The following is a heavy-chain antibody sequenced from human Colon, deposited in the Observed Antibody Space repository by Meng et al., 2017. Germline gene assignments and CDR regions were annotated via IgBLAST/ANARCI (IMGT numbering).Heavy chain of an antibody. J-gene: IGHJ4*02. CDR1: GGSVTSGSHY. Sequence: QVRLQESGPGLVRPSATLSPTCTVSGGSVTSGSHYWSWIRQSPGKGLEWIGYIFHSGSTNYNPSLKSRVTLSVDTSKNQFSLKLGSVTAADTAVYYCVRVIGGWPYYFDYWGQGTLVTVSS. CDR2: IFHSGST. D-gene: IGHD6-19*01. V-gene: IGHV4-61*01. CDR3: VRVIGGWPYYFDY.